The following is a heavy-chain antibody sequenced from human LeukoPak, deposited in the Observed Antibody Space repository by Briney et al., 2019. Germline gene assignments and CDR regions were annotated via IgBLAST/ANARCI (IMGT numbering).Heavy chain of an antibody. CDR2: ISSSGSTI. CDR1: GFTFSSYH. D-gene: IGHD3-10*01. V-gene: IGHV3-11*01. Sequence: GGSLRLSCEVSGFTFSSYHMSWIRQAPGKGLEWVSYISSSGSTIYYADSVKGRFTISRDNAKNSLYLQMNSLRAEDTAVYYCARTELWFGEGDAFDIWGQGTMVTVSS. CDR3: ARTELWFGEGDAFDI. J-gene: IGHJ3*02.